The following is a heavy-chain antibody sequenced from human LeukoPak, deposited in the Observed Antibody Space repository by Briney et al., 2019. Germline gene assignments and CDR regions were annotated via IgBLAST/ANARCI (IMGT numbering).Heavy chain of an antibody. Sequence: PGGSLRLSCVASGFTVNWNTMNWVRQAPGKGLEWASASYSTGNTYYADSVKGRFTMFRDNSESTVYLEMSSLRAEDSAMYYCVRGEKDYYYGLDVWGQGTTVTVSS. D-gene: IGHD1-26*01. CDR1: GFTVNWNT. CDR2: SYSTGNT. V-gene: IGHV3-53*01. CDR3: VRGEKDYYYGLDV. J-gene: IGHJ6*02.